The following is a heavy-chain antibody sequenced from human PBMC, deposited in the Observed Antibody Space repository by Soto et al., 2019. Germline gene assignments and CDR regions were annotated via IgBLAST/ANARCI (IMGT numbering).Heavy chain of an antibody. CDR2: IWYDGSNK. J-gene: IGHJ3*02. D-gene: IGHD3-9*01. CDR3: ARDDVDWAFDI. V-gene: IGHV3-33*01. CDR1: GFTFSSYG. Sequence: GGSLRLSSAASGFTFSSYGMHWVRQAPGKGLEWVAVIWYDGSNKYYADSVKGRFTISRDNSKNTLYLQMNSLRAEDTAVYYCARDDVDWAFDIWGQGTMVTVSS.